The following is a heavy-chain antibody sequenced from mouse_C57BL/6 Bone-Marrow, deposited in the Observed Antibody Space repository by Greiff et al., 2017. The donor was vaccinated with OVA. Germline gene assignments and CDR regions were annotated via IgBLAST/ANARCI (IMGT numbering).Heavy chain of an antibody. V-gene: IGHV1-81*01. Sequence: VQGVESGAELARPGASVKLSCKASGYTFTSYGISWVKQRTGQGLEWIGEIYPRSGNTYYNEKFKGTATLTADKSSSTAYMELRSLTSEDSAVEFCAPITTVVAHFDYWGQGTTLTVSS. CDR3: APITTVVAHFDY. D-gene: IGHD1-1*01. J-gene: IGHJ2*01. CDR2: IYPRSGNT. CDR1: GYTFTSYG.